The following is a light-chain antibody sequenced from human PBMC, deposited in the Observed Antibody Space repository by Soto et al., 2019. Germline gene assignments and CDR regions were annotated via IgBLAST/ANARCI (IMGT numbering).Light chain of an antibody. CDR1: SSNIGAGYD. J-gene: IGLJ2*01. Sequence: SVLTQPPSVSGAPGQRVTISCTGSSSNIGAGYDVHWYQQLPGTAPKLLIYGNSNRPSGVPDRFSGSKSGTSASLAITGLQAEDEADYDCQSYDSSLSGVVFGGGTKLTVL. V-gene: IGLV1-40*01. CDR3: QSYDSSLSGVV. CDR2: GNS.